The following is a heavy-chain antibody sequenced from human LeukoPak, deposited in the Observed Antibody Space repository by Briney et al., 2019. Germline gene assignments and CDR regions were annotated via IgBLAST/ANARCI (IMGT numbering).Heavy chain of an antibody. J-gene: IGHJ4*02. CDR1: GSTFSSHA. CDR3: ARDISGGYSFDY. V-gene: IGHV3-30-3*01. Sequence: GGSLRLSCAASGSTFSSHAMHWVRQAPGKGLECVSFLSWDGNIKYYTDSVKGRFTSSRDNSRNTLYLQMNSLGPQDTAVYYCARDISGGYSFDYWGQGTLVTVSS. D-gene: IGHD1-26*01. CDR2: LSWDGNIK.